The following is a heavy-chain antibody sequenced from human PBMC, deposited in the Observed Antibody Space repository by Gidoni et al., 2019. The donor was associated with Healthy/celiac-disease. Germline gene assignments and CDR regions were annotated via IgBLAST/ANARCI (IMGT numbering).Heavy chain of an antibody. CDR2: ISGSGGST. Sequence: EVQLLESGGGLVQPGGSLRLSCAAPGFTFSSYAMSWFRQAPGKGLEWVSAISGSGGSTYYADSVKGRFTISRDNSKNTLYLQMNSLRAEDTAVYYCARSILEWLPSPHYWGQGTLVTVSS. D-gene: IGHD3-3*01. J-gene: IGHJ4*02. V-gene: IGHV3-23*01. CDR1: GFTFSSYA. CDR3: ARSILEWLPSPHY.